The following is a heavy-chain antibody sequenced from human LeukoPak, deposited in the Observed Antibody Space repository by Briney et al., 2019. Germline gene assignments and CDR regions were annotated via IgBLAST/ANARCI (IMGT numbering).Heavy chain of an antibody. V-gene: IGHV1-69*13. Sequence: VASVKVSCKASGGTFSSYAISWVRQAPGQGLEWMGGIIPIFGTANYAQKFQGRVTITADESTSTAYMELSSLRSEDTAVYYCAREVVAACPGYYYYGMDVWGQGTTVTVSS. D-gene: IGHD6-6*01. CDR3: AREVVAACPGYYYYGMDV. J-gene: IGHJ6*02. CDR2: IIPIFGTA. CDR1: GGTFSSYA.